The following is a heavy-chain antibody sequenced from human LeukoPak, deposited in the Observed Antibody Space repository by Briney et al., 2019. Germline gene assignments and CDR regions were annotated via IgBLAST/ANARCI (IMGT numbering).Heavy chain of an antibody. V-gene: IGHV4-39*01. CDR2: IYYGGST. CDR3: ARHRAYSYSSPFDI. J-gene: IGHJ3*02. D-gene: IGHD6-6*01. Sequence: SETLSLTCTVSGGSISSSSYHWGWIRQPPGKGLEWIGTIYYGGSTYYNPSLKSRVTIFVDPSKNQFSLRLSSVTAADTAVYYCARHRAYSYSSPFDIWGQGTMVTVSS. CDR1: GGSISSSSYH.